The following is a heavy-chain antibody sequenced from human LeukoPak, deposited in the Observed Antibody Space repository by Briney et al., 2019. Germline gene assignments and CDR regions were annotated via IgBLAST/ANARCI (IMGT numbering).Heavy chain of an antibody. D-gene: IGHD3-22*01. CDR2: IIPIFGTA. V-gene: IGHV1-69*13. CDR1: GGTFSSYA. Sequence: ASVKVSCKASGGTFSSYAISWVRQPPGQGLEWMGGIIPIFGTANYAQKFQGRVTITADESTSTAYMELSSLRSEDTAVYYCARDLPGYYYEAQGYYGMDVWGQGTTVTVSS. CDR3: ARDLPGYYYEAQGYYGMDV. J-gene: IGHJ6*02.